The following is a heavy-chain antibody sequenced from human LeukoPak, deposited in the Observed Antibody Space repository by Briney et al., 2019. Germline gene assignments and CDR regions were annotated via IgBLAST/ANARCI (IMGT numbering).Heavy chain of an antibody. CDR3: ASLFLCYGCSSSSDSFNI. J-gene: IGHJ3*02. CDR1: GFTFGDYA. V-gene: IGHV3-7*01. D-gene: IGHD6-6*01. CDR2: IKQDGSEK. Sequence: PGGSLRLSCTTSGFTFGDYAMSWVRQAPGKGLEWVANIKQDGSEKYYVDSVKGRFTISRDNAKNSLYLQMNSLRAEDTAVYYCASLFLCYGCSSSSDSFNIWGQGTMVTVSS.